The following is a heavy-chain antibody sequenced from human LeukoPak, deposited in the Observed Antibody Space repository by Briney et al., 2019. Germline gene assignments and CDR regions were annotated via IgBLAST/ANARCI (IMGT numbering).Heavy chain of an antibody. V-gene: IGHV3-23*01. J-gene: IGHJ6*02. CDR1: GFTFTSHV. CDR3: AKDSAYYYGMDV. CDR2: ISNSGGGT. Sequence: GGPLRLSCAASGFTFTSHVMNWVRQAPGKGLEWVSTISNSGGGTYYADSVKGRFTVSRDNSKKTLYLQMNNLRAEGTAIYYCAKDSAYYYGMDVWGQGTTVTVSS.